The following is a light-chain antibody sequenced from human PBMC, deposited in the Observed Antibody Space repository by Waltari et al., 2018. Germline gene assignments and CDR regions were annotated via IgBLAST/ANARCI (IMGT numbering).Light chain of an antibody. Sequence: YELTQTPSMSVSPGQTASTTCSGDILAKQYGHWYQKKSGQAPVLIIYKDSERPSGIPERFSGSSSGTTVTLTISDVQSEDEADYYCQSTVSSGTYTGLFGGGTKLNVL. J-gene: IGLJ2*01. CDR2: KDS. CDR1: ILAKQY. CDR3: QSTVSSGTYTGL. V-gene: IGLV3-25*03.